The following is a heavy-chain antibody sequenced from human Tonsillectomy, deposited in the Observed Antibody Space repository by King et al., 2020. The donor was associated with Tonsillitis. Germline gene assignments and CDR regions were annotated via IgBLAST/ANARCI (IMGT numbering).Heavy chain of an antibody. Sequence: VQLVESGGGLVQPGRSLRLSCAASVFTFGDYGMDWVRQVPGKGLAWVSGISWNSGRIGYAGSVKGRFTSSRDNAKNSLYLQMNSLRADDTALYSCAKDYGLFGRGGSLFDCGGQGTLVTVSS. V-gene: IGHV3-9*01. D-gene: IGHD2-15*01. CDR3: AKDYGLFGRGGSLFDC. J-gene: IGHJ4*02. CDR1: VFTFGDYG. CDR2: ISWNSGRI.